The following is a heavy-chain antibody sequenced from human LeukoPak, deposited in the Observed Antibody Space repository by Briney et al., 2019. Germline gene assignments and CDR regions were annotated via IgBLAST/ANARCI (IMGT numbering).Heavy chain of an antibody. V-gene: IGHV4-34*01. CDR3: ARHSREKVVPAAMGHKKRQNKGRYYMDV. D-gene: IGHD2-2*01. J-gene: IGHJ6*03. CDR2: INHSGST. Sequence: RSSETLSLTCAVYGGSFSGYYWSWIRQPPGKGLEWIGEINHSGSTNYNPSLKSRVTISVDTSKNQFSLKLSSVTAADTAVYYCARHSREKVVPAAMGHKKRQNKGRYYMDVWGKGTTVTISS. CDR1: GGSFSGYY.